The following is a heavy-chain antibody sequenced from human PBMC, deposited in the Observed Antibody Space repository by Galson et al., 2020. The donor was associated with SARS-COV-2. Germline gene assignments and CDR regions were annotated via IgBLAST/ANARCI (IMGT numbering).Heavy chain of an antibody. J-gene: IGHJ3*02. V-gene: IGHV3-7*01. CDR3: ARDAVEYNDAFDI. CDR2: LKHDGSDN. D-gene: IGHD1-1*01. Sequence: GSLRLSCAASGFSFSDYWMSWVRQAPGKGLEWVANLKHDGSDNFYVDSVKGRFTISRDDAKNSLYLQMNSLRVEDTAVYYCARDAVEYNDAFDIWGQGTMVTVSS. CDR1: GFSFSDYW.